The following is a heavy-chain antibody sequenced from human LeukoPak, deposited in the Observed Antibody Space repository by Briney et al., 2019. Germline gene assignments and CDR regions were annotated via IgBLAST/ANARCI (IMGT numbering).Heavy chain of an antibody. V-gene: IGHV3-21*01. D-gene: IGHD6-6*01. CDR3: ASGARPIEY. Sequence: PGGSLRLSCAASGFTFSNFAMNWVRQAPGKGLEWVSSISSGTSYIYYADSVRGRFTISRDNAKNSLYLQVNSLRAEDTAVYYCASGARPIEYWGQGTLVTVSS. CDR1: GFTFSNFA. J-gene: IGHJ4*02. CDR2: ISSGTSYI.